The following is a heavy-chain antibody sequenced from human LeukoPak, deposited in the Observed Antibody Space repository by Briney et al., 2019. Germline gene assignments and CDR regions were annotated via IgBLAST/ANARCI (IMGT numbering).Heavy chain of an antibody. CDR2: IYYSGCT. J-gene: IGHJ3*02. CDR1: GGSISSSRYY. V-gene: IGHV4-39*01. CDR3: ARHKYSSGWPPEGAFDI. Sequence: SETRSFTGTVPGGSISSSRYYWGWSRQPPGKGLERIGRIYYSGCTSYNPSLKSRLTIYADTSKNQFSLKLISVTAADTAVYYCARHKYSSGWPPEGAFDIWGQGTMVTVSS. D-gene: IGHD6-19*01.